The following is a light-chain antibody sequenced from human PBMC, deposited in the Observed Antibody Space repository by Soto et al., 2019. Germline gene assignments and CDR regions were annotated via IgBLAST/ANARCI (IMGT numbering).Light chain of an antibody. CDR1: LNVNSY. CDR3: QQRSNWPRSIT. Sequence: VLTQSPATLSLSPGERASLSCRASLNVNSYLAWYQQKPGQAPRLLIYDASNRAAGIPDRFSGSGSGTDFTLTISSLEPEDFAVYYCQQRSNWPRSITFGQGTRLEIK. V-gene: IGKV3-11*01. J-gene: IGKJ5*01. CDR2: DAS.